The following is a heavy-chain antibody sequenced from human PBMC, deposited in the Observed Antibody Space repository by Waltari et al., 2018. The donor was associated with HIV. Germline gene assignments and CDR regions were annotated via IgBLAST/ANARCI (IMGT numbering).Heavy chain of an antibody. CDR2: GNPNTVGE. V-gene: IGHV1-2*02. J-gene: IGHJ3*02. D-gene: IGHD2-2*01. CDR1: GNSFSGYY. CDR3: VSSYQRSTGHASAFDI. Sequence: QLVQSGAEIKKPGDSVRVSCKSSGNSFSGYYIHCVRQTPAYGFEWLGWGNPNTVGENDAQKFQGRVTMIRDTSVTATYMNLTALTSADTAVYFCVSSYQRSTGHASAFDIWGQGTVISVSS.